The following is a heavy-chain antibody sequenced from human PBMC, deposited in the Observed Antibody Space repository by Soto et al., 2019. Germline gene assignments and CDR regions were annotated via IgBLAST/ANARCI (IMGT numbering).Heavy chain of an antibody. CDR2: IDWDDDK. J-gene: IGHJ4*02. V-gene: IGHV2-70*04. D-gene: IGHD3-22*01. Sequence: VPTLVNPTQTLTLTCTFSGFSLSTSGMRVSWIRQPPGKALEWLARIDWDDDKFYSTSLKTRLTISKDTSKNQVVLTMTNMDPVDKAKYYCARIQPDYYDSSGYYDYWGQETLVT. CDR1: GFSLSTSGMR. CDR3: ARIQPDYYDSSGYYDY.